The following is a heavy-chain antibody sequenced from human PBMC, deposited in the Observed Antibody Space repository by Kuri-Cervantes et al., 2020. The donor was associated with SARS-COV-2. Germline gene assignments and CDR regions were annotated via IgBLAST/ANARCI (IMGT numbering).Heavy chain of an antibody. CDR1: GYSFTSYR. CDR2: IYPGDSDT. J-gene: IGHJ4*02. D-gene: IGHD1-26*01. CDR3: ATSGKEEWELLGFDY. Sequence: GGSLRLSCKGSGYSFTSYRIGWVRQMPGKGLEWMGIIYPGDSDTRYSPSFQGQATISADKSISTAYLQWSSLKASDTATYYCATSGKEEWELLGFDYWGQGTLVTVSS. V-gene: IGHV5-51*01.